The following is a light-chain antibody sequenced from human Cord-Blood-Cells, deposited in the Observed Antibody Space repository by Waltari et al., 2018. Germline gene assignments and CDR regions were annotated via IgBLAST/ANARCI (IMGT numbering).Light chain of an antibody. J-gene: IGKJ1*01. CDR1: QSVSSSY. Sequence: EIVLTQSPGTLSLSPGERATLSCRASQSVSSSYLAWYQQKPGQAPRLLIYGASSRATGIPDRFSGSGSATDFTLNGSRLEAEYFAVYCCQRYSSSLSWTFGQGTKVEIK. CDR2: GAS. CDR3: QRYSSSLSWT. V-gene: IGKV3-20*01.